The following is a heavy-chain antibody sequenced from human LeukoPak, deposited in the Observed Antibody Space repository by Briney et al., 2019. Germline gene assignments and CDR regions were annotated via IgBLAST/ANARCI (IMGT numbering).Heavy chain of an antibody. D-gene: IGHD6-19*01. CDR3: ARDRFRGLAYDF. CDR2: IYTNGST. V-gene: IGHV4-4*07. CDR1: GGSISSYY. Sequence: SETLSLTCTVSGGSISSYYWSWIRQPAGKGLEWIGRIYTNGSTNYNPSLKSRVTISVDTSKNQFSLKLSSVTAADTAVYYCARDRFRGLAYDFWGQGTLVTVSS. J-gene: IGHJ4*02.